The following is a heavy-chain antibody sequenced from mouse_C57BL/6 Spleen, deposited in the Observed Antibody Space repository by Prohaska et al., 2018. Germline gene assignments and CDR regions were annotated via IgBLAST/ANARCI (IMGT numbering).Heavy chain of an antibody. CDR2: INPDSSTI. Sequence: EVKLLQSGGGLVQPGGSLKISCAAAGIDFRRDGMCGVRRAPGKGLEWIGEINPDSSTINYAPSLKDKFIISRDNAKNTLYLQMSKVRSEDTALYYCARLKLGPYYFDYWGQGTTLTVSS. CDR1: GIDFRRDG. D-gene: IGHD4-1*01. CDR3: ARLKLGPYYFDY. J-gene: IGHJ2*01. V-gene: IGHV4-1*01.